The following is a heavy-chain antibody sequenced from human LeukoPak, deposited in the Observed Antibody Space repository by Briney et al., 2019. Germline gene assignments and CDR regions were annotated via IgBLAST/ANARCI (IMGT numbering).Heavy chain of an antibody. D-gene: IGHD3-22*01. CDR3: ARSAPDGYYDSSGYSPLHY. CDR1: GYTFTTYA. CDR2: INPNSGGT. J-gene: IGHJ4*02. V-gene: IGHV1-2*02. Sequence: ASVKVSCKASGYTFTTYAMTWVRQAPGQGLEWMGWINPNSGGTNYAQKFQGRVTMTRDTSISTAYMELSRLRSDDTAVYYCARSAPDGYYDSSGYSPLHYWGQGTLVTVSS.